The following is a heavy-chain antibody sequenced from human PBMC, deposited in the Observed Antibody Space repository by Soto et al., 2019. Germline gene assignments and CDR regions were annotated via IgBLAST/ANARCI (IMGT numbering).Heavy chain of an antibody. V-gene: IGHV1-46*03. CDR3: ARALDSCAHHFDY. J-gene: IGHJ4*02. CDR2: INPSGGST. D-gene: IGHD2-15*01. Sequence: ASVKVSCKASGYAFTRYYMHWVRQAPGQGLERMGIINPSGGSTSYAQKFQGRVTMTRDTTTSTVYMELRSLRSDDTVLYCLARALDSCAHHFDYWSQGTLVSGSS. CDR1: GYAFTRYY.